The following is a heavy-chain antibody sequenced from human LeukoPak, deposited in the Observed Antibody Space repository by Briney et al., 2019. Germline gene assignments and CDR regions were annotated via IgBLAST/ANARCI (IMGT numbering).Heavy chain of an antibody. CDR2: IYTNGRT. D-gene: IGHD5-24*01. CDR3: VRDKRGWLQEKNYSYVAL. Sequence: SETLSLTCAVSGVSVSNFYWSWIRQPAGKGLEWVGRIYTNGRTKYNPSLNSRVSLSVDTSKNQLSLRLASVTAADTAVFYCVRDKRGWLQEKNYSYVALWGKGTTVTVSS. CDR1: GVSVSNFY. J-gene: IGHJ6*03. V-gene: IGHV4-4*07.